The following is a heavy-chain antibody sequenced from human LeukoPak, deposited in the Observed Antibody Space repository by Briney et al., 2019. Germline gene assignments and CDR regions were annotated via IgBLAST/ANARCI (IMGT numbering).Heavy chain of an antibody. Sequence: GGSLRLSCAASGFTFSSYAMHWVRQAPGKGLEYVSAISSNGGSTHYANSVKGRFTISRDNSKNTLYLQMGSLRAEDMAVYYCARVIGAAAGPIDAFDIWGQGTMVTVSS. CDR3: ARVIGAAAGPIDAFDI. V-gene: IGHV3-64*01. CDR2: ISSNGGST. CDR1: GFTFSSYA. J-gene: IGHJ3*02. D-gene: IGHD6-13*01.